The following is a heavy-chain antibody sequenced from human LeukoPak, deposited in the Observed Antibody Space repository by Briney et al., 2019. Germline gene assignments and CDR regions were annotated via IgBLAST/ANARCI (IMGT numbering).Heavy chain of an antibody. D-gene: IGHD3-22*01. CDR2: IIPILGIA. CDR3: ARESTTYYYDSSGYFDY. CDR1: GGTFSSYA. V-gene: IGHV1-69*10. Sequence: SVKVSCKASGGTFSSYAISWVRQAPGQGLEWMGGIIPILGIANYAQKFQGRVTITADKSTSTAYMELSSLRSEDTAVYYCARESTTYYYDSSGYFDYWGQGTLVTVSS. J-gene: IGHJ4*02.